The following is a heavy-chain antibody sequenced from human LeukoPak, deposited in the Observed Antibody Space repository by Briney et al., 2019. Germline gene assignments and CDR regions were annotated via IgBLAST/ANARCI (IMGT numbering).Heavy chain of an antibody. Sequence: GGSLRLSCAASGFTFSSYAMNWVRQAPGKGLEWVSCIDSSGTYKYYADSVKRRFTISRDNAKNSLYLQMNSLRADDTAVYYCARETDSTGWYPDAFDIWGQGTMVTVSS. CDR2: IDSSGTYK. J-gene: IGHJ3*02. V-gene: IGHV3-21*01. D-gene: IGHD6-19*01. CDR3: ARETDSTGWYPDAFDI. CDR1: GFTFSSYA.